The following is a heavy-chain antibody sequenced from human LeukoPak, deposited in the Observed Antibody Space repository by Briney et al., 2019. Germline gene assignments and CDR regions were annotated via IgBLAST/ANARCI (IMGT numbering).Heavy chain of an antibody. V-gene: IGHV4-59*01. J-gene: IGHJ4*02. CDR1: GGSISSYY. CDR3: ARIGHEDYYFDY. CDR2: IYYSGST. Sequence: SETLSLTCTVSGGSISSYYWSWIRQPPGKGLEWIGYIYYSGSTNYNPSLKSRVTISVDTSKNQFSQKLSSVTAADTAVYYCARIGHEDYYFDYWGQGTLVTVSS.